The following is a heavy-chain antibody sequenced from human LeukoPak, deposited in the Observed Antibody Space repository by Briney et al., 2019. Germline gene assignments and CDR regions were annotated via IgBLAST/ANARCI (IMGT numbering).Heavy chain of an antibody. J-gene: IGHJ6*02. CDR3: ARAPYGDYEYYYYGMDV. V-gene: IGHV5-51*01. D-gene: IGHD4-17*01. CDR2: IYPGDSDT. Sequence: GESLQISCKGSGSRFTSYWIGWVRQMPGKGLEWMGIIYPGDSDTRYSPSFQGQVTISADKSISTAYLQWSSLKASDTAMYYCARAPYGDYEYYYYGMDVWGQGTTVTVSS. CDR1: GSRFTSYW.